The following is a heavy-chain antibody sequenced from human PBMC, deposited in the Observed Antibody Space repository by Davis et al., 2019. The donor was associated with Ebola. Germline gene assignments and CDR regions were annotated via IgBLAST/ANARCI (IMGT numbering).Heavy chain of an antibody. CDR2: ISYDGSNK. CDR1: GFTFSSYA. CDR3: ARTFCSGGSCYYYMDV. D-gene: IGHD2-15*01. J-gene: IGHJ6*03. Sequence: PGGSLRLSCAASGFTFSSYAMHWVRQAPGKGLEWVAVISYDGSNKYYADSVKGRFTISRDNAKNSLYLQMNSLRAEDTAVYYCARTFCSGGSCYYYMDVWGKGTTVTVSS. V-gene: IGHV3-30-3*01.